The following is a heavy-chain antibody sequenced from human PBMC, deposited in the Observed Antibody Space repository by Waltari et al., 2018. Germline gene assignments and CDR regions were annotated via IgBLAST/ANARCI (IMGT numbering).Heavy chain of an antibody. CDR2: INHSGST. CDR3: ARVPPSGGYYDSSGQFDY. J-gene: IGHJ4*02. V-gene: IGHV4-34*01. Sequence: QVQLQQWGAGLLKPSETLSLTCAVYGGSFSGYYWSWLRQPPGKGLEWIGEINHSGSTNYNPSLKSRVTISVDTSKNQFSLKLSSVTAADTAVYYCARVPPSGGYYDSSGQFDYWGQGTLVTVSS. D-gene: IGHD3-22*01. CDR1: GGSFSGYY.